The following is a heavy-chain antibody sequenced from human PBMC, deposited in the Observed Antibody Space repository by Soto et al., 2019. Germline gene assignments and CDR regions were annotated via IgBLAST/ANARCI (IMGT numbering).Heavy chain of an antibody. Sequence: QITLNESGPTVVRPTEPLTLTCRFSGFSLTTSGVGVGWIRQSPGKAPEWLALIYWDDDKRYSASLKSRLTITKDTSKNQVVLTVSDLDPTDTATYYCAHRVLRTVFGLVTMTAIYFDFWGQGTPVAVSS. J-gene: IGHJ4*02. CDR2: IYWDDDK. D-gene: IGHD3-3*01. V-gene: IGHV2-5*02. CDR1: GFSLTTSGVG. CDR3: AHRVLRTVFGLVTMTAIYFDF.